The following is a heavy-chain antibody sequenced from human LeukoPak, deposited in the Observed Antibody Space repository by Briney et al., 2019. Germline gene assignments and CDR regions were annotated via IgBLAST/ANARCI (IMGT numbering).Heavy chain of an antibody. CDR3: ARDVKWELVCWFDP. J-gene: IGHJ5*02. Sequence: SETLSLTCTVSGGSISSYYWSWIRQPAGKGLEWIGRIYTSGSTNYNPSLKSRVTMSVDTSKNQFSLKLSSVTAADTAVYYCARDVKWELVCWFDPWGQGTLVTVSS. D-gene: IGHD1-26*01. V-gene: IGHV4-4*07. CDR1: GGSISSYY. CDR2: IYTSGST.